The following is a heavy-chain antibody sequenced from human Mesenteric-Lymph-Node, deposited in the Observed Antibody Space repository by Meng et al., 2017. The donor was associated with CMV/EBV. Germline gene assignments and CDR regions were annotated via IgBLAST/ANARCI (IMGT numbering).Heavy chain of an antibody. J-gene: IGHJ4*02. V-gene: IGHV3-23*03. Sequence: GSRKISCAASGFTFSHYAMNWVRQAPGKGLEWVSVIYSDGSSTYYADSVKGRFTISRDNSKNTLYLEMNSLRADDTAVYYCARDYSSSLYYFDYWGQGTLVTVSS. CDR1: GFTFSHYA. CDR2: IYSDGSST. D-gene: IGHD6-13*01. CDR3: ARDYSSSLYYFDY.